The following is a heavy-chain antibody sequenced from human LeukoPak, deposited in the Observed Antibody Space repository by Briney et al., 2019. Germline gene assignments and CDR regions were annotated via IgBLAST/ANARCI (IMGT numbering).Heavy chain of an antibody. D-gene: IGHD5-18*01. CDR3: AREGPEIQLWLGSQVYYYYMDV. V-gene: IGHV1-8*01. CDR1: GYTFTSYD. J-gene: IGHJ6*03. Sequence: ASVKVSCKASGYTFTSYDINWVRQATGQGLEWMGWMNPNSGNTGYAQKFQGRVTITADKSTSTAYMELSSLRSEDTGVYYCAREGPEIQLWLGSQVYYYYMDVWGKGTTVTVSS. CDR2: MNPNSGNT.